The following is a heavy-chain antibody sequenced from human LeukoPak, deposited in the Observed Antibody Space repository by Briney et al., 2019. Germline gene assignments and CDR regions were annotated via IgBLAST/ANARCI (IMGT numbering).Heavy chain of an antibody. Sequence: ASVKVSCKASGYTFTGYYMHWVRQAPGQGLEWMGWINPNSGGTNYAQKFQGRVTMTRDTSISTAHMELSRLRSDDTAVYYCARDLHPGGSPFGYWGQGTLVTVSS. J-gene: IGHJ4*02. CDR2: INPNSGGT. CDR1: GYTFTGYY. V-gene: IGHV1-2*02. CDR3: ARDLHPGGSPFGY. D-gene: IGHD3-16*01.